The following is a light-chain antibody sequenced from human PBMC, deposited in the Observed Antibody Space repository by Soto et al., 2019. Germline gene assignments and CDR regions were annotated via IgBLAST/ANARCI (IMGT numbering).Light chain of an antibody. CDR2: EVS. V-gene: IGLV2-8*01. CDR3: SSYAGSNMGV. J-gene: IGLJ1*01. CDR1: SSDIGGSNY. Sequence: QSVLTQPASVSGSPGQSITISCTGTSSDIGGSNYVSWYQQHPGKAPKLIIYEVSQRPSGVPDRFSASKSGDTASLTVSGLRAEDEADYYCSSYAGSNMGVFGCGTKVTVL.